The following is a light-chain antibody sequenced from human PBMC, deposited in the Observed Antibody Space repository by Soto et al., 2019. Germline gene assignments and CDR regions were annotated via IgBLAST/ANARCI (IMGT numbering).Light chain of an antibody. Sequence: ITQKPLTLPVTIGQPASISWRSNQSLVPSYGIAYFSWFQQRPSRSPRRLISKVSNRDSGVPARFSGSGSGTVFALKISRVEAEDVRVYCSMQATHLLITFGQGTRLEV. CDR3: MQATHLLIT. CDR2: KVS. V-gene: IGKV2-30*02. CDR1: QSLVPSYGIAY. J-gene: IGKJ5*01.